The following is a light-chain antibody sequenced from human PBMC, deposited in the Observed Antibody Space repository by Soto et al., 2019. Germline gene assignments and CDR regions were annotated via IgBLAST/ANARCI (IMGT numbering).Light chain of an antibody. CDR3: QHYNSYSEA. Sequence: DIQMTQSPSTLSGSVGDRVTITFRASQTISSWLAWYQQKPGKAPKRLIYKASTLKSGVPSRFSGSGSGTEFTLTISSLQPDDFATYYCQHYNSYSEAFGQGTKVDI. CDR2: KAS. CDR1: QTISSW. J-gene: IGKJ1*01. V-gene: IGKV1-5*03.